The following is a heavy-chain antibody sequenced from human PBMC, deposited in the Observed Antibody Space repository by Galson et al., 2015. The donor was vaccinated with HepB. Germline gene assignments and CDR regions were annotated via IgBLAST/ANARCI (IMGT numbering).Heavy chain of an antibody. J-gene: IGHJ4*02. CDR1: GYTFTNFW. D-gene: IGHD2-15*01. CDR3: ARHVVPRLAGDYLDQ. Sequence: QSGAEVKKPGESLKISCKGSGYTFTNFWIGWVRQMPGKGLEWMGIIYPGDSDTRYSPSFQGQVTFSADKPISTAYLQWSSLKASGTAMYYCARHVVPRLAGDYLDQWGQGTLATVSS. V-gene: IGHV5-51*01. CDR2: IYPGDSDT.